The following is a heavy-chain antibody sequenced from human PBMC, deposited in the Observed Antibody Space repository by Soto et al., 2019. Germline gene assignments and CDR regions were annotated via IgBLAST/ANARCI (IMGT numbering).Heavy chain of an antibody. CDR1: GGSIRSALYY. CDR3: ARLTLDGTRYFDY. V-gene: IGHV4-39*01. Sequence: QLPLLESGPGLVKSSETLSLTCTVSGGSIRSALYYWGWIRQPPGQGLEWIGNIYYHGDTYYNPFIQSRVSISVDTSRNQISLRLSYVTAGDTAVYYCARLTLDGTRYFDYWGQGAVVTVSS. D-gene: IGHD1-1*01. J-gene: IGHJ4*02. CDR2: IYYHGDT.